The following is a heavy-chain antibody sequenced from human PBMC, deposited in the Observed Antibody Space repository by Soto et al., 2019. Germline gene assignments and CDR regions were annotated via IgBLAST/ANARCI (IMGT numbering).Heavy chain of an antibody. J-gene: IGHJ3*02. CDR3: AVNVVVVAATLGDAFDI. Sequence: GASVKVSCKVSGYTLTELPMHWVRQAPGKGLEWMGGFDPEDGETIYAQKFQGRVTMTEDTSTDTAYMELSSLRSEDTAVYYCAVNVVVVAATLGDAFDIWGQGTMVTVS. CDR1: GYTLTELP. V-gene: IGHV1-24*01. D-gene: IGHD2-15*01. CDR2: FDPEDGET.